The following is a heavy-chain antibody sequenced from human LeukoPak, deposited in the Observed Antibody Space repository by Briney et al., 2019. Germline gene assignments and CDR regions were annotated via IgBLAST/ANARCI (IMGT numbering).Heavy chain of an antibody. D-gene: IGHD3-9*01. Sequence: GSSVKVSCKASGDTFSKYAITWARQAPGQGLEWMGNIVPVFGTPIYAQKFQGRVTITTDESRTTAYMELSSLRSEDTALYYCASRYTTSRHFDWDVDYWGQGTLLTVSS. CDR3: ASRYTTSRHFDWDVDY. J-gene: IGHJ4*02. CDR1: GDTFSKYA. CDR2: IVPVFGTP. V-gene: IGHV1-69*05.